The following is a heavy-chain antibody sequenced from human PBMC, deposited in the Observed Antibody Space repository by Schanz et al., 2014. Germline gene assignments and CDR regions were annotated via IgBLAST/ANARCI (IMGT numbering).Heavy chain of an antibody. D-gene: IGHD1-26*01. CDR2: MIGSGSSV. CDR1: GFTFSIYG. Sequence: EVQLLESGGGLVQPGGSLRLSCAASGFTFSIYGMSWVRQAPGKGLEWVSRMIGSGSSVFYADSVKGRFTISRDNLKNTVYLQMNSLRAGDTGVYYCAKDGRLPYFGTGSDFDYWGQGTLVAVSS. V-gene: IGHV3-23*01. J-gene: IGHJ4*02. CDR3: AKDGRLPYFGTGSDFDY.